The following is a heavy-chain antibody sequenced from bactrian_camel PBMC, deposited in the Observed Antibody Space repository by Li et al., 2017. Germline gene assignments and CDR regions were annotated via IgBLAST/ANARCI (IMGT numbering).Heavy chain of an antibody. V-gene: IGHV3S40*01. D-gene: IGHD8*01. J-gene: IGHJ6*01. CDR3: VRDPPLSNWGFGY. Sequence: DVQLVESGGGLVQPGGSLRLSCAASGFAFSAYDMSWVRQAPGKGLEWVSGINSGGGTWYADSVKGRFTISQDNAKNTLYLQMNGLKPEDTAVYYRVRDPPLSNWGFGYWGQGTQVTVS. CDR1: GFAFSAYD. CDR2: INSGGGT.